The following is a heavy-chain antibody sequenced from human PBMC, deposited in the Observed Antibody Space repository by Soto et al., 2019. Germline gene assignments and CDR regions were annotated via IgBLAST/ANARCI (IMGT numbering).Heavy chain of an antibody. CDR2: IKEDGSEK. CDR1: GFTFSSYW. V-gene: IGHV3-7*01. CDR3: ARADACGTVDY. J-gene: IGHJ4*02. D-gene: IGHD2-15*01. Sequence: EVQLVESGGGLVQPGGSLRLSCAASGFTFSSYWMSWVRQAPGKGLEWVANIKEDGSEKYYVDSVKGRFTMSRDNAENSMDVKMNSLRAEDTAVYYCARADACGTVDYWGQGTLVTVSS.